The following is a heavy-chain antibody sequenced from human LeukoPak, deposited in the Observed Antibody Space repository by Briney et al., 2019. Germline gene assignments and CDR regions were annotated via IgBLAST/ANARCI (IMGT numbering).Heavy chain of an antibody. V-gene: IGHV3-43*01. CDR1: GFTFDDYT. Sequence: GGSLRLSCAASGFTFDDYTMHWVRQAPGKGLEWVSLISWDGGSTYYADSVKGRFTISRDNSKNSLYLQMNSLRAEDTAVYYCARDVTYDFWSGYYTDYYYYGMDVWGQGTTVTVSS. D-gene: IGHD3-3*01. J-gene: IGHJ6*02. CDR3: ARDVTYDFWSGYYTDYYYYGMDV. CDR2: ISWDGGST.